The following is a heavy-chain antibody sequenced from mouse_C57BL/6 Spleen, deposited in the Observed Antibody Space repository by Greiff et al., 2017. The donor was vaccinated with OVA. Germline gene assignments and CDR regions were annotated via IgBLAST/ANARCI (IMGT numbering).Heavy chain of an antibody. CDR2: IRLKSDNYAT. CDR1: GFTFSNYW. Sequence: DVQLQESGGGLVQPGGSMKLSCVASGFTFSNYWMNWVRQSPEKGLEWVAQIRLKSDNYATPYAESVKGRFTISRDDAKSSVYLQINNLRAEDTGIYYCTGQYYGSSFEDYAMDYWGQGTSVTVSS. J-gene: IGHJ4*01. V-gene: IGHV6-3*01. CDR3: TGQYYGSSFEDYAMDY. D-gene: IGHD1-1*01.